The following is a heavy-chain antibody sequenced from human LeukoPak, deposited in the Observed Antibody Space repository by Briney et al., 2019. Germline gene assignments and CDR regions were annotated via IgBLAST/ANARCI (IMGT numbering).Heavy chain of an antibody. CDR1: GGTFSSYA. D-gene: IGHD3-3*01. CDR3: ARGTGVVPEDYGMDA. J-gene: IGHJ6*02. V-gene: IGHV1-69*04. CDR2: IIPIFGIA. Sequence: SVKVSCKASGGTFSSYAISWVRQAPGQGLEWMGRIIPIFGIANYAQKFQGRVTITADKSTSTAYMELSSLRSEDTAVYYCARGTGVVPEDYGMDAWGQGTTVTVSS.